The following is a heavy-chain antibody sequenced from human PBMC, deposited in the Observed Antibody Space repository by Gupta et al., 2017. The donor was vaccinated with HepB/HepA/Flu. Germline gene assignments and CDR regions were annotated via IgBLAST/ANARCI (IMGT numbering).Heavy chain of an antibody. Sequence: QVQLVESGGGVVQPGRSLRLSCAASGFTFSSYGMHWVRQAPGKGLEWVAVIWYDGSNKYYADSVKGRFTISRDNSKNTLYLQMNSLRAEDTAVYYCARDPTFGGVIVVYFDYWGQGTLVTVSS. V-gene: IGHV3-33*01. CDR1: GFTFSSYG. CDR2: IWYDGSNK. J-gene: IGHJ4*02. CDR3: ARDPTFGGVIVVYFDY. D-gene: IGHD3-16*02.